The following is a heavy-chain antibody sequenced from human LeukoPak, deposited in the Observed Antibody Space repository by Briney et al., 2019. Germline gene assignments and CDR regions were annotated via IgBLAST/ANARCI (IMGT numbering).Heavy chain of an antibody. Sequence: PSETLSLTCAVYGGSFSGYYWSWIRQPPGKGLEWIGEINHSGSTNYNPSLKSRVTISVDTSKNQFSLKLSSVTAADTAVYYCARYSYSGSDAFDIWGQGTMVTVSS. J-gene: IGHJ3*02. D-gene: IGHD1-26*01. V-gene: IGHV4-34*01. CDR2: INHSGST. CDR3: ARYSYSGSDAFDI. CDR1: GGSFSGYY.